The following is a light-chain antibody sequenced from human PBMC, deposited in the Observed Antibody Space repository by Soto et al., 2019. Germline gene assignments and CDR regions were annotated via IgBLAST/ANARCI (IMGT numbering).Light chain of an antibody. J-gene: IGKJ2*01. CDR3: QQYGSSPKYT. V-gene: IGKV3-20*01. CDR2: GAS. CDR1: QSVSSSY. Sequence: EIVLTQSPGTLSLSPGERATLSCRASQSVSSSYLAWYQQKPGQAPRLLIYGASSRATGIPDRFSGSGSGTDLTLTISRLEPEDFAVYYCQQYGSSPKYTFGQRTKLEIK.